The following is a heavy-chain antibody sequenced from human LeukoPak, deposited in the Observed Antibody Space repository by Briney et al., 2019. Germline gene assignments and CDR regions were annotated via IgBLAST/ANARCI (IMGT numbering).Heavy chain of an antibody. CDR2: IRYDGSNK. J-gene: IGHJ5*02. CDR3: AKDTTPPKAGFDP. CDR1: RFTFTSYG. V-gene: IGHV3-30*02. D-gene: IGHD1-14*01. Sequence: PGGSLTLSCAASRFTFTSYGMHWVRQAPGKGLEWVAFIRYDGSNKYYADSVKGRFTICRDNSKNTLELKMNSLRAEDTAVYYCAKDTTPPKAGFDPWGQGTLVTVSS.